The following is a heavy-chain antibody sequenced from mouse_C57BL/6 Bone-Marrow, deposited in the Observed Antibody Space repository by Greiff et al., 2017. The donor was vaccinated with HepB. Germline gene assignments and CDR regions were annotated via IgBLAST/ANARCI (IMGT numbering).Heavy chain of an antibody. D-gene: IGHD1-1*01. V-gene: IGHV2-5*01. CDR3: AKNCDYYGSPWYFDV. Sequence: VQLQQSGPGLVQPSQSLSITCTVSGFSLTSYGVHWVRQSPGKGLEWLGVIWRGGSTDYNAAFMSRLSITKDNSKSQVFFKMNSLQADDTAIYYCAKNCDYYGSPWYFDVWGTGTTVTVSS. CDR2: IWRGGST. CDR1: GFSLTSYG. J-gene: IGHJ1*03.